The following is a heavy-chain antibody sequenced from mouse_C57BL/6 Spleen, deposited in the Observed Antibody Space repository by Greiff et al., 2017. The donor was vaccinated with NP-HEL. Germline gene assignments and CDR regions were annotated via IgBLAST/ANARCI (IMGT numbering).Heavy chain of an antibody. CDR2: IYIGNGYT. CDR1: GYTFTSYG. Sequence: EVQLQQSGAELVRPGSSVKMSCKTSGYTFTSYGINWVKQRPGQGLEWIGYIYIGNGYTEYNEKLKGKATLTSDTSSSTAYMLLSSLTSEDSAIYFCARGLYYVSSYPWCAYWGQGTLVTVSA. J-gene: IGHJ3*01. D-gene: IGHD1-1*01. V-gene: IGHV1-58*01. CDR3: ARGLYYVSSYPWCAY.